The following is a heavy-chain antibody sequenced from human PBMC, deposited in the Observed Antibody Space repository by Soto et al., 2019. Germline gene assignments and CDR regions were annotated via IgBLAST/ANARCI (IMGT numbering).Heavy chain of an antibody. V-gene: IGHV4-59*01. D-gene: IGHD6-6*01. J-gene: IGHJ6*02. CDR3: ARDQSIAARPLGFLDYYYGMDV. CDR2: IYYSGST. CDR1: GGSISSYY. Sequence: SETLSLTCTVSGGSISSYYWSWIRQPPGKGLEWIGYIYYSGSTNYNPSLKSRVTISVDTSKNQFSLKLSSVTAADTAVYYCARDQSIAARPLGFLDYYYGMDVWRQATTLTVSS.